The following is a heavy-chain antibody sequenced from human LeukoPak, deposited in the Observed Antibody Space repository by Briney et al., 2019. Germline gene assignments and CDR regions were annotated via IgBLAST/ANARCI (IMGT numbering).Heavy chain of an antibody. J-gene: IGHJ4*02. CDR1: GGTFSSYA. V-gene: IGHV1-69*01. CDR3: ARGGRLYSSSSSRPFDY. CDR2: IIPIFGTA. Sequence: ASVKVSCKASGGTFSSYAISWVRQAPGQGLEWMGGIIPIFGTANYAQKFQGRVTITADESTSTAYMELSSLRSEDTAVYYCARGGRLYSSSSSRPFDYWGQETLVTVSS. D-gene: IGHD6-6*01.